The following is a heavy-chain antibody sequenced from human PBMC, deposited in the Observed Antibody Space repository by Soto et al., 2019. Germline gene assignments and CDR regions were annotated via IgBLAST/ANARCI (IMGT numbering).Heavy chain of an antibody. J-gene: IGHJ5*02. CDR1: GYTFTSYA. D-gene: IGHD2-15*01. CDR2: INAGNGNT. CDR3: ARIAVVAATRSPWFDP. V-gene: IGHV1-3*01. Sequence: ASLKVSCKASGYTFTSYAMHWVRQAPGQRLEWMGWINAGNGNTKYSQKFQGRVTITRDTSASTAYMELSSLRSEDTAVYYCARIAVVAATRSPWFDPWGQGTLVTVSS.